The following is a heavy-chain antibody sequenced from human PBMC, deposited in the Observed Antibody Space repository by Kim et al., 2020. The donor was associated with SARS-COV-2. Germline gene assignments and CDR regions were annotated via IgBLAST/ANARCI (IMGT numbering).Heavy chain of an antibody. CDR3: AREGAGAAGTSCDYFQH. CDR2: IYYSGST. CDR1: GGSISSYY. D-gene: IGHD6-13*01. Sequence: SETLSLTCTVSGGSISSYYWSWIRQPPGKGLEWIGYIYYSGSTNYNPSLKSRVTISVDTSKNQISLKLSSVTAAATAVYDCAREGAGAAGTSCDYFQHWGQGTLVPVSS. V-gene: IGHV4-59*13. J-gene: IGHJ1*01.